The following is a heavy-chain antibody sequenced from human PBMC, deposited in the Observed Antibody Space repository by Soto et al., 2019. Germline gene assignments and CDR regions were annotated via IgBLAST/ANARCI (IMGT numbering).Heavy chain of an antibody. V-gene: IGHV1-69*12. CDR1: GGTFSSYA. CDR3: ASPNPRRYYDSSGYYYEDPSGIFDY. J-gene: IGHJ4*02. D-gene: IGHD3-22*01. CDR2: IIPIFGTA. Sequence: QVQLVQSGAEVKKPGSSVKVSCKASGGTFSSYAISWVRQAPGQGLEWMGGIIPIFGTANYAQKFQGRVTITADESTRTAYMELSSLRSEDTAVYYCASPNPRRYYDSSGYYYEDPSGIFDYWGQGTLVTVSS.